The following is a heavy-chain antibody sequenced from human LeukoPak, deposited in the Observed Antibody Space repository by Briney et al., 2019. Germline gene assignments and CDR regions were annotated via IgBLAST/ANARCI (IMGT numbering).Heavy chain of an antibody. CDR1: GGSFSGYY. J-gene: IGHJ6*02. CDR3: ARGSGTFLYYYYGMDV. V-gene: IGHV4-34*01. CDR2: INHSGST. D-gene: IGHD1-1*01. Sequence: SETLSLTCAVYGGSFSGYYWSWIRQPPGKGLEWIGEINHSGSTNYNPSLKSRVTISVDTSKNQFSLKLSSVTAADTAVYYCARGSGTFLYYYYGMDVWGQGTTVTVSS.